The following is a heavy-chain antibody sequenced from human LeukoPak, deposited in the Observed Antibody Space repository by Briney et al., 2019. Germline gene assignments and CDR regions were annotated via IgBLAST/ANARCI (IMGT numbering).Heavy chain of an antibody. V-gene: IGHV1-2*02. CDR3: ASSYSYGNY. CDR2: INPNSGGT. D-gene: IGHD5-18*01. J-gene: IGHJ4*02. CDR1: GYTFTGYY. Sequence: ASVTVSCTPSGYTFTGYYMHWLRQAPGQGLEWMGWINPNSGGTNYAQKFQGRVTMTRDTSISTAYMDLRRLTSDDTAVYYCASSYSYGNYWGQGTLVTVSS.